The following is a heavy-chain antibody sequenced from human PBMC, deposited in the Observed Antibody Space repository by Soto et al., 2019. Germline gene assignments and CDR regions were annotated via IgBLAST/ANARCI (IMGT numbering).Heavy chain of an antibody. J-gene: IGHJ4*02. CDR1: GASIISSSYY. CDR3: SSTPLYYSDS. Sequence: QLQLQESGPGLVKPSETLSLTCTVSGASIISSSYYWSWLRPPPGKGLERIGNIFYSGNTYYNPSFKSQVTISVDASKNPFSLRLSSVTAADTAVYYCSSTPLYYSDSWGQGTLVTVSS. CDR2: IFYSGNT. V-gene: IGHV4-39*01.